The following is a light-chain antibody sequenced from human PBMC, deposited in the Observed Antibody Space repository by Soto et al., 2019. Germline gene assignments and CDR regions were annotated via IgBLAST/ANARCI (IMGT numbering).Light chain of an antibody. V-gene: IGLV2-14*01. Sequence: QSVLAQPASGSGSPGQSSAISCTGTSSDVGRYNYVSWFQQHPGKAPKLMIYDVSNRPSGVSDRFSGSKSGNTASLTISGLQAEDEADYYCSSYTSSNTFVFGTGTKVTVL. CDR1: SSDVGRYNY. CDR3: SSYTSSNTFV. J-gene: IGLJ1*01. CDR2: DVS.